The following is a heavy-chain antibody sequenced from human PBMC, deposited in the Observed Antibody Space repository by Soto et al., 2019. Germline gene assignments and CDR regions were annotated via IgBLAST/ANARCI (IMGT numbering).Heavy chain of an antibody. CDR3: ASGGLLGHYYDSHWFDP. D-gene: IGHD3-22*01. J-gene: IGHJ5*02. V-gene: IGHV4-59*01. CDR1: GGSISSYY. CDR2: IYYSGST. Sequence: TSETLSLTCTVSGGSISSYYWSWIRQPPGKGLEWIGYIYYSGSTNYNPSLKSRVTISVDTSKNQFSLKLSSVTAADTAVYYCASGGLLGHYYDSHWFDPWGQGTLVTVSS.